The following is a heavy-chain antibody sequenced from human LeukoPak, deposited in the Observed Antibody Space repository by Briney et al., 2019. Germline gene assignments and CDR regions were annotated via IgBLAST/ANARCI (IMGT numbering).Heavy chain of an antibody. CDR3: ARGRGYSGYDHDYYFDY. CDR2: VYPGDSDT. J-gene: IGHJ4*02. V-gene: IGHV5-51*01. Sequence: GESLKISCKGFGYSFTSYWIGWVRQMPGKGLEWMGIVYPGDSDTRYSPSFQGQVTISADKSISTAYLQWSSLKASDTAMYYCARGRGYSGYDHDYYFDYWGQGTLVTVSP. D-gene: IGHD5-12*01. CDR1: GYSFTSYW.